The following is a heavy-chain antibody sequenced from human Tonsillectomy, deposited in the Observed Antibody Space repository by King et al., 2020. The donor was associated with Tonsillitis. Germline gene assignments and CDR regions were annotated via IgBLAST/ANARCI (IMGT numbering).Heavy chain of an antibody. J-gene: IGHJ4*02. CDR1: GFTFSYYY. Sequence: VQLVESGGGLVKPGGSLRLSCAASGFTFSYYYMIWIRQAPGKGLEWVSYISISSSSTNYADLVKGRFTISRDNAKNSLYLQMNSLRAEDTAVYYCARAEISIGYDSSGYYPDYWGQGTLVTVSS. V-gene: IGHV3-11*05. CDR3: ARAEISIGYDSSGYYPDY. D-gene: IGHD3-22*01. CDR2: ISISSSST.